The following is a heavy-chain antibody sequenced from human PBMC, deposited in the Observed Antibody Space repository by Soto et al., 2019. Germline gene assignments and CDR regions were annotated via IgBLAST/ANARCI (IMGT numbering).Heavy chain of an antibody. CDR3: ARDLGSAGIDY. Sequence: NPSETLSLTCSVSGGSVSSGSYYWSWIRQPPGRGLEWIGYMYYSGGTSYNPSLKSRVTISVDTPKNQFSLRLSSVTAADTAVYFCARDLGSAGIDYWGQGTLVTVSS. CDR2: MYYSGGT. CDR1: GGSVSSGSYY. D-gene: IGHD2-15*01. J-gene: IGHJ4*02. V-gene: IGHV4-61*01.